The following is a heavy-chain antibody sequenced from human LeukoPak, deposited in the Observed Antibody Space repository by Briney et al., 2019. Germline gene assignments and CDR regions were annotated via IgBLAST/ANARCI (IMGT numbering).Heavy chain of an antibody. CDR3: AKVPYDYVWGSYRPDY. J-gene: IGHJ4*02. V-gene: IGHV3-23*01. D-gene: IGHD3-16*02. CDR2: ISGSGGST. CDR1: EFTVSDSY. Sequence: GGSLRLSCAASEFTVSDSYMSWVRQAPGKGLEWFSAISGSGGSTYYADSVKGRFTISRDNSKNTLYLQMNSLRAEDTAVYYCAKVPYDYVWGSYRPDYWGQGTLVTVSS.